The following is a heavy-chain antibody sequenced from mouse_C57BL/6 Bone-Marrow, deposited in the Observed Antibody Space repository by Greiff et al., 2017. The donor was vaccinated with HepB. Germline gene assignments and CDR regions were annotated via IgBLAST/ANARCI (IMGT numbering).Heavy chain of an antibody. CDR1: GYTFTDYY. Sequence: VQLQQSGPELVKPGASVKISCKASGYTFTDYYMNWVKQSHGKSLEWIGDINPNNGGTSYNQKFKGKATLTVDKSSSTAYMELRSLTSEDSAVYYCARKAIYDGYYYYAMDYWGQGTSVTVSS. V-gene: IGHV1-26*01. CDR2: INPNNGGT. CDR3: ARKAIYDGYYYYAMDY. D-gene: IGHD2-3*01. J-gene: IGHJ4*01.